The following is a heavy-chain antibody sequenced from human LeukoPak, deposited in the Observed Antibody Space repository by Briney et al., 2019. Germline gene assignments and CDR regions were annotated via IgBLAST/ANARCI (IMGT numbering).Heavy chain of an antibody. J-gene: IGHJ3*02. CDR2: IFYSGST. CDR3: GRGKQLRVVVVAARHAFDI. Sequence: SETLSLTCTVSSVSISTSNYYWGWVRQPPGKALEWIGNIFYSGSTYYSPSLKSRVTISVDTSKNQFSLTLTSVTAADTAVYYCGRGKQLRVVVVAARHAFDIWGQGTMVTVSS. V-gene: IGHV4-39*01. CDR1: SVSISTSNYY. D-gene: IGHD2-15*01.